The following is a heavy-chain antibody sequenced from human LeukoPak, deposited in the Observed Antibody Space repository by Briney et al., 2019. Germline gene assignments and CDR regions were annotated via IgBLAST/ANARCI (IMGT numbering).Heavy chain of an antibody. D-gene: IGHD6-13*01. Sequence: PSQTLSLTCAVSGGSISSGGYSWSWIRQPPGKGLEWIGYIYHSGSTYYNPSLKSRVTISVDRPKNQFSLKLSSVTAADTAVYYCARFSSSYDAFDIWGQGTMVTVSS. CDR3: ARFSSSYDAFDI. CDR2: IYHSGST. V-gene: IGHV4-30-2*01. CDR1: GGSISSGGYS. J-gene: IGHJ3*02.